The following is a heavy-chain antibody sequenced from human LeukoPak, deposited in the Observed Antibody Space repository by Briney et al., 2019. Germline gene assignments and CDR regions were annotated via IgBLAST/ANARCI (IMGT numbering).Heavy chain of an antibody. Sequence: SETLSLTCTVSGGSITSHYWSWIRQPPRKGLEWIGYIYYSGSTNYNPSLKSRVTMSVDTSKNQFSLKLSSVTAADTAVYYCARDGGDPYNAADYWGQGTLVTVSS. D-gene: IGHD5-24*01. J-gene: IGHJ4*02. CDR2: IYYSGST. CDR3: ARDGGDPYNAADY. V-gene: IGHV4-59*11. CDR1: GGSITSHY.